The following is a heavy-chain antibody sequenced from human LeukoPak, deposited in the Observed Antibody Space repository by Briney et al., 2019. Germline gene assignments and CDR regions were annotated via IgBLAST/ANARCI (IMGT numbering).Heavy chain of an antibody. V-gene: IGHV3-21*01. J-gene: IGHJ4*02. CDR3: ARDQGYFDY. Sequence: NPGGSLRFSCAASGFTFSSYSMNWVRQAPGKGLEWVSSISSSSSHIYYADSVKGRFTISRDNAKNSLYLQMNSLRAEDTAVYYCARDQGYFDYWGQGTLVTVSS. CDR1: GFTFSSYS. CDR2: ISSSSSHI.